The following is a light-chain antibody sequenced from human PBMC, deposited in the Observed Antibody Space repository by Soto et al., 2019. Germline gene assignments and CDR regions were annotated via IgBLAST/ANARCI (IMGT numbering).Light chain of an antibody. CDR3: PHSYNSPHP. Sequence: DIQMTQSPSSVSASVGDRVTITCRASQGISSWLAWYQQKPGKAPKLLIYAASNLQSGVPSRFSGSGSGTDFTLTISSLQPEDFATYSCPHSYNSPHPFGQGTKVDI. J-gene: IGKJ1*01. CDR2: AAS. V-gene: IGKV1-12*01. CDR1: QGISSW.